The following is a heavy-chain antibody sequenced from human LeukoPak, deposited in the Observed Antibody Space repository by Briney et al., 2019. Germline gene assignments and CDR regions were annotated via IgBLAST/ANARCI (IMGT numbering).Heavy chain of an antibody. J-gene: IGHJ4*02. CDR3: AKARGPVATHPDY. D-gene: IGHD5-12*01. V-gene: IGHV3-23*01. CDR1: GFTFSSYA. Sequence: GGSLRLSCAASGFTFSSYAMTWVRQAPGKGLEWVSAIFGSGGSTYYADSVKGRFTISRDNSKNTLYLQVNSLRAEDTAVYYCAKARGPVATHPDYWGQGTLVTVSS. CDR2: IFGSGGST.